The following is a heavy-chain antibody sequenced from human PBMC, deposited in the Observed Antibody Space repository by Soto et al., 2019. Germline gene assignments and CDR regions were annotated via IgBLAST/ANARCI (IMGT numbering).Heavy chain of an antibody. CDR2: INHSGST. D-gene: IGHD3-10*01. CDR1: GGSFSGYY. J-gene: IGHJ4*02. V-gene: IGHV4-34*01. Sequence: PAETLSLTCAVYGGSFSGYYWSWIRQPPGKGLEWIGEINHSGSTNYNPALKRRVTISVDTSKNQFSLKLSSVTAADTAVYYCARGGGSGSYYILDYWGQGTLVTVSS. CDR3: ARGGGSGSYYILDY.